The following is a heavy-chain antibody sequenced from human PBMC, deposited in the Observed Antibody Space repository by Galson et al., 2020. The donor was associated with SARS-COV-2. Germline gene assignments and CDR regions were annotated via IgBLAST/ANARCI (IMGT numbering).Heavy chain of an antibody. Sequence: GGSLRLSCAASGFTFSSYAMHWVRQAPGKGLEWVAVISYDGSNKYYADSVKGRFTISRDNSKNTLYLQMNSLRAEDTAVYYCARGPSSNWNYCIYWGQGTLVTVSS. CDR1: GFTFSSYA. CDR2: ISYDGSNK. V-gene: IGHV3-30*01. D-gene: IGHD1-7*01. J-gene: IGHJ4*02. CDR3: ARGPSSNWNYCIY.